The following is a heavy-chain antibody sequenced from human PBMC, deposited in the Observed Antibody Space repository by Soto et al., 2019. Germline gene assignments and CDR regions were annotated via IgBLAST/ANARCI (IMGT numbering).Heavy chain of an antibody. CDR3: ARTYYYDSSGESCFDY. D-gene: IGHD3-22*01. CDR2: IYYSGST. CDR1: GGTIRSYY. Sequence: PSGKLPLTCSGSGGTIRSYYWSWFRQPPGKGLEWIGYIYYSGSTNYNPSLKSRVTISVDTSKNQFSLKLSSVTAADTAVYYCARTYYYDSSGESCFDYWSQGTLV. V-gene: IGHV4-59*01. J-gene: IGHJ4*02.